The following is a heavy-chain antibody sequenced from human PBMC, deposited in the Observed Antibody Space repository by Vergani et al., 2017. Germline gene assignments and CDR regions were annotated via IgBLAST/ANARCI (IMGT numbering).Heavy chain of an antibody. CDR1: GFTFDTYT. J-gene: IGHJ4*02. CDR2: ISSGGGDI. Sequence: EVQLLESGGGLVQPGGSRRLPCAGAGFTFDTYTMAYVRQAPGKGLEWVATISSGGGDIFYADSVKGRFTISRDNSKNTLFLEMNSLSAEDTALYHCVKDHPVLDEWGRGTVVTVS. CDR3: VKDHPVLDE. V-gene: IGHV3-23*01.